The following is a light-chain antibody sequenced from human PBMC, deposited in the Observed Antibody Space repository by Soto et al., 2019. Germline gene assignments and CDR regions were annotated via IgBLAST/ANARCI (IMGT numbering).Light chain of an antibody. CDR2: DVI. V-gene: IGLV2-11*01. CDR3: CSYAGGYTHV. Sequence: QSVLTQPRSVSGSPGQSVTISCTGTRSVIGGYNFVSWYQQHPGQAPKLIIYDVIKRPSGVPDRFSGSKSGNTASLTIYGLQAEDEADYYCCSYAGGYTHVFXTGTKVTVL. J-gene: IGLJ1*01. CDR1: RSVIGGYNF.